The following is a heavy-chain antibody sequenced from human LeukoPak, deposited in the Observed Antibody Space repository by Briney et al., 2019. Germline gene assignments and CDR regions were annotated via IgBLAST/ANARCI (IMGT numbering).Heavy chain of an antibody. V-gene: IGHV1-46*01. CDR1: GYTFTSYY. Sequence: ASVKVSCKASGYTFTSYYMHWVRQAPGQGLEWMGITNPSGGSTSYAQKFQGRVTMTRDMSTSTVYMELSSLRSEDTAVYYCAREGIAAAGSDNWFDPWGQGTLVTVSS. CDR3: AREGIAAAGSDNWFDP. D-gene: IGHD6-13*01. CDR2: TNPSGGST. J-gene: IGHJ5*02.